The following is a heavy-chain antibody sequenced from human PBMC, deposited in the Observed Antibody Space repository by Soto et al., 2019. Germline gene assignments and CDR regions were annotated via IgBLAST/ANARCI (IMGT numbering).Heavy chain of an antibody. CDR3: AREGDLDDSYYYGMDV. J-gene: IGHJ6*02. CDR2: ISYDGSNK. CDR1: GFTFSSYA. D-gene: IGHD1-26*01. Sequence: GGSLRLSCAASGFTFSSYAMHWVRQAPGKGLEWVAVISYDGSNKYYADSVKGRFTISRDNSKNTLYLQMNSLRAEDTAVYYCAREGDLDDSYYYGMDVWGQGTTVTVSS. V-gene: IGHV3-30-3*01.